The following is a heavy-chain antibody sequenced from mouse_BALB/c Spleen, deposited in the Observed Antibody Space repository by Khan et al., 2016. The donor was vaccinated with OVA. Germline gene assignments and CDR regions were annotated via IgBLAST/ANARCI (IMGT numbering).Heavy chain of an antibody. D-gene: IGHD1-1*01. Sequence: VQLQQSGPGLVKPSQSLSLTCTVTGYSVTSDYAWNWIRQFPGNKLEWMGYITYSGSTSYTPSLKSRISITRDTSKNQFFLQLISVTTEDTATSYCARDGSCYNYDMDYWGQGTSVTVSS. CDR1: GYSVTSDYA. CDR2: ITYSGST. V-gene: IGHV3-2*02. J-gene: IGHJ4*01. CDR3: ARDGSCYNYDMDY.